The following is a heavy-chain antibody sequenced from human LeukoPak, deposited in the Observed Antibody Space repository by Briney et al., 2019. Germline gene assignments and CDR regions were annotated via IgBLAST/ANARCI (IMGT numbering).Heavy chain of an antibody. CDR2: IYYSGST. J-gene: IGHJ4*02. CDR1: GGSISSSSYY. D-gene: IGHD3-22*01. V-gene: IGHV4-39*07. Sequence: SETLSLTCTVSGGSISSSSYYWGWIRQPPGKGLEWIGSIYYSGSTYYNPSLKSRVTISVDTSKNQFSLKLSSVTAADTAVYYCARALGADSSGYRSHYFDYWGQGTLVTVSS. CDR3: ARALGADSSGYRSHYFDY.